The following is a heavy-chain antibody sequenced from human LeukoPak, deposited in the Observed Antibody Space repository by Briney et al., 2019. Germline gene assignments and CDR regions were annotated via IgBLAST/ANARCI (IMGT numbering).Heavy chain of an antibody. CDR2: INPNSGGT. CDR3: ARNVVTYDFNTVDAFDI. D-gene: IGHD3-3*01. CDR1: GYTFTGYF. Sequence: GASVKVSCKASGYTFTGYFMHWVRQAPGQGLEWMGWINPNSGGTNYAQKVQGRVTMTRDTSISTAYMELSRLRSDDTAVYYCARNVVTYDFNTVDAFDIWGQGTMVTVSS. J-gene: IGHJ3*02. V-gene: IGHV1-2*02.